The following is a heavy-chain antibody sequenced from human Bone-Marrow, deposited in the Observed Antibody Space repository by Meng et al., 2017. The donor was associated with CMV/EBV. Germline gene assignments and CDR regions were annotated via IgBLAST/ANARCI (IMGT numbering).Heavy chain of an antibody. CDR2: INPNSGGT. CDR1: GSPFTGNY. CDR3: ARADDSSGYFDFDY. D-gene: IGHD3-22*01. V-gene: IGHV1-2*02. Sequence: QGHLVQQVVMVSKPGASVKVSVKASGSPFTGNYMHWVRQAPGQGLEWMGWINPNSGGTNYAQKFQGRVTMTRDTSISTAYMELSRLRSDDTAVYYCARADDSSGYFDFDYWGQGTLVTVSS. J-gene: IGHJ4*02.